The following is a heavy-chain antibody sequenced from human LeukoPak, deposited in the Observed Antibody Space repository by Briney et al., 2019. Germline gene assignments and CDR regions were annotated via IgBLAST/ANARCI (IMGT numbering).Heavy chain of an antibody. D-gene: IGHD2-15*01. Sequence: PSETLSLTCTVSGGSISSYYWSWIRQPPGKGLEWIGYIYYSGSTSYNPSLKSRVTISVDTSKNQFSLKLSSVTAADTAVYYCARVVVVAAVPPPAPDAFDIWGQGTMVTVSS. CDR2: IYYSGST. CDR3: ARVVVVAAVPPPAPDAFDI. J-gene: IGHJ3*02. V-gene: IGHV4-59*01. CDR1: GGSISSYY.